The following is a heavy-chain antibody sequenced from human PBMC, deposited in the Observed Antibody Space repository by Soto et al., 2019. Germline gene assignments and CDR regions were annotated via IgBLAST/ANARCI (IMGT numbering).Heavy chain of an antibody. CDR3: AHIGAGDNWFDP. D-gene: IGHD3-16*01. CDR1: GFSLSTSGVG. Sequence: QITLKESGPTLVKPTQTLTLTCSFSGFSLSTSGVGVGWSRQPPGKALEWLALIYWDDDKRYSPSLKSRLTITKETSKNQVVLTMTNMDPMDTATYYFAHIGAGDNWFDPWGQGTLVTVSS. V-gene: IGHV2-5*02. CDR2: IYWDDDK. J-gene: IGHJ5*02.